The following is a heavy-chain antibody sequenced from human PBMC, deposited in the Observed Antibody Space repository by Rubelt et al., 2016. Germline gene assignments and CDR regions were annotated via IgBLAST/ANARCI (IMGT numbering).Heavy chain of an antibody. Sequence: EVQLVESGGGLVQPGRSLRLSCAASGFTFSSYWMSWVRQAPGKGLEWVANIKQDGSEKYYVDSVKGRFTISRDNSKNTLYLQMTSLRAEDTAVYYCTRPYCTSTSCYNDAFDIWGQGTMDTVSS. J-gene: IGHJ3*02. CDR2: IKQDGSEK. D-gene: IGHD2-2*01. CDR3: TRPYCTSTSCYNDAFDI. V-gene: IGHV3-7*04. CDR1: GFTFSSYW.